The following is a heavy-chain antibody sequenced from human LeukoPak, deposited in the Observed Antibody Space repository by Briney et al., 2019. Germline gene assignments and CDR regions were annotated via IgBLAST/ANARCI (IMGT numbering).Heavy chain of an antibody. V-gene: IGHV1-2*06. CDR3: ARGPLDSGYTYFDY. J-gene: IGHJ4*02. D-gene: IGHD5-12*01. CDR1: GYTFTGYY. Sequence: ASVKVSCKASGYTFTGYYMHWVRQAPGQGLEWMGRINPNSGGTNYAQNFQGRVTMTRDTSINTAYMELSRLRSDDTAVYYCARGPLDSGYTYFDYWGQGTLVSVAS. CDR2: INPNSGGT.